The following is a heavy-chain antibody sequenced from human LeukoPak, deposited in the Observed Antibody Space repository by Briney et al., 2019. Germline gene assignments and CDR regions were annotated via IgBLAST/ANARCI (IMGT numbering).Heavy chain of an antibody. J-gene: IGHJ5*02. CDR2: IYYSGST. Sequence: SETLSLTCTVSGGSISSYYWSWIRQPPGKGLEWIGYIYYSGSTNYNPSLKSRVTISVDTSKNQFSLKLSSVTAADTAVYYCARDRGDYYGSGSYSKGRFDPWGQGTLVTVSS. D-gene: IGHD3-10*01. V-gene: IGHV4-59*01. CDR1: GGSISSYY. CDR3: ARDRGDYYGSGSYSKGRFDP.